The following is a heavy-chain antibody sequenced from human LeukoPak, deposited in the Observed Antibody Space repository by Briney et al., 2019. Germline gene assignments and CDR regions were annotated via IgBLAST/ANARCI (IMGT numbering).Heavy chain of an antibody. D-gene: IGHD2-2*01. CDR1: GGSFSGYY. CDR2: INHSGST. J-gene: IGHJ6*03. CDR3: ARGLTMHRYCSSTSCYPGYYYYMDV. V-gene: IGHV4-34*01. Sequence: SETLSLTCAVYGGSFSGYYWSWIRQPPGKGLEWIGEINHSGSTNYNPSLKSRVTISVDTSKNQFSLKLSSVTAADTAVYYCARGLTMHRYCSSTSCYPGYYYYMDVWGKGTTVTVSS.